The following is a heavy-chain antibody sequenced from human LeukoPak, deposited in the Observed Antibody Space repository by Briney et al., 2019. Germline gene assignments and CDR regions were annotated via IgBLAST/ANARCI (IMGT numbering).Heavy chain of an antibody. Sequence: SETLSLTCAVYGGSFSDYFWNWIRQTPGKGLEWIGEINHGGGTEYNPSLKSRATISVDTSKKQFPLNLTSVTAADTAVYYCARGEDGTGDYRPTYFDSWGQGTLVTVSS. CDR3: ARGEDGTGDYRPTYFDS. D-gene: IGHD4-17*01. J-gene: IGHJ4*02. V-gene: IGHV4-34*01. CDR2: INHGGGT. CDR1: GGSFSDYF.